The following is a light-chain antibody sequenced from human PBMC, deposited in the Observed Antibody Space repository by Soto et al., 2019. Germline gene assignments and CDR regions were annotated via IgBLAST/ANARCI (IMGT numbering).Light chain of an antibody. V-gene: IGKV3-15*01. CDR1: QSVSSN. J-gene: IGKJ4*01. CDR2: GAS. CDR3: QQYNNWPPLT. Sequence: EIVMTQSPATLSVSPGERATLSCRASQSVSSNLAWYQQKPGQAPRLLIYGASTRATCIPARFSGSGSGTEFNLTINSLQSEDFAVYYCQQYNNWPPLTFGGGTKVEIK.